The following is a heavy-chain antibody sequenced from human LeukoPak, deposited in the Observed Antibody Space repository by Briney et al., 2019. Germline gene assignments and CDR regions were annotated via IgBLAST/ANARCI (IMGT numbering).Heavy chain of an antibody. CDR3: ASDYFDRTGYYGFIY. CDR1: GGSISSGSYY. Sequence: PSETLSLTCTVSGGSISSGSYYWSWIRQPAGKGLEWIGRIYTSGSTNYNPSLKSRVSMSVDTSKKQFSLRLSSVTAADTAIYYCASDYFDRTGYYGFIYWGQGSLVTISS. V-gene: IGHV4-61*02. D-gene: IGHD3-22*01. J-gene: IGHJ4*02. CDR2: IYTSGST.